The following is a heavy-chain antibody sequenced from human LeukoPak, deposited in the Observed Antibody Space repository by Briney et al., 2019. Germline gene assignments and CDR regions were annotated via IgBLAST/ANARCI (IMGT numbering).Heavy chain of an antibody. V-gene: IGHV4-4*09. CDR1: GGSISSNY. CDR3: ARRGNWGFLDY. J-gene: IGHJ4*02. CDR2: INTSGST. D-gene: IGHD7-27*01. Sequence: PSETLSLTCTVSGGSISSNYWSWIRQPPGKGLEWIGYINTSGSTNYNPSLKSRVSISLDTSGNQFSLKLTSVTAADTAVYYCARRGNWGFLDYWGQGILVSVSS.